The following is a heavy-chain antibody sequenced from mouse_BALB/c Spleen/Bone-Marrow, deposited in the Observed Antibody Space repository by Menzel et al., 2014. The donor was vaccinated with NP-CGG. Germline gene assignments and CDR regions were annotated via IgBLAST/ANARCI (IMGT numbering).Heavy chain of an antibody. V-gene: IGHV14-3*02. Sequence: EVKLVESGAELVKPGASVELSCTASGFNIKDTYMHWVKQRPEQGLEWIGRIDPANGNTKYDPKFQGKATITANTSSNTAYLQLSSLTSEDTAVYYCARGGSSYGWYFDVWGAGTTVTVSS. J-gene: IGHJ1*01. CDR1: GFNIKDTY. CDR2: IDPANGNT. D-gene: IGHD1-1*01. CDR3: ARGGSSYGWYFDV.